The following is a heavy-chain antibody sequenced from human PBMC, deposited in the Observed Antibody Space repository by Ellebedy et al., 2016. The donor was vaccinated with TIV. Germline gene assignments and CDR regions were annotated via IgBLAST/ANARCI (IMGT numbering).Heavy chain of an antibody. D-gene: IGHD6-13*01. V-gene: IGHV4-39*07. CDR3: ARDGSSSWYVYYYYGMDV. CDR2: INHSGST. Sequence: SETLSLTCSVSGASISTSKNDYWGWIRQPPGKGLEWIGEINHSGSTNYNPSLKSRVTISVDTSKNQFSLKLSSVTAADTAVYYCARDGSSSWYVYYYYGMDVWGQGTTVTVSS. J-gene: IGHJ6*02. CDR1: GASISTSKNDY.